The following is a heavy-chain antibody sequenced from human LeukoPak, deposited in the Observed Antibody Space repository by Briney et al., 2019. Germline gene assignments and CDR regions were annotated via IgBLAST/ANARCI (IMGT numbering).Heavy chain of an antibody. V-gene: IGHV4-38-2*02. J-gene: IGHJ5*02. Sequence: SETLSLTCTVSGGSISSDYWGWIRQPPGKGLEWIGSIYHSGSTYYNPSLKSRVTISVDTSKNQFSLKLSSVTAADAAVYYCARGLGGAPTTVLSWGQGTLVTVSS. CDR2: IYHSGST. CDR1: GGSISSDY. CDR3: ARGLGGAPTTVLS. D-gene: IGHD4-17*01.